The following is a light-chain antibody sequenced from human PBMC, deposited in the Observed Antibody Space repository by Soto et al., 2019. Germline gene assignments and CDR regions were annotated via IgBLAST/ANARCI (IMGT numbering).Light chain of an antibody. CDR1: QSVGSN. J-gene: IGKJ1*01. CDR3: QQYNNWPPMT. Sequence: EIVMTQSPATLSVSPGERATLSCRDSQSVGSNLAWYQQTPGQAPRLLIYGASTRDTGIPARFRGSGYGKEFTLTISGLQSEDFAVYYCQQYNNWPPMTFGQGTLV. CDR2: GAS. V-gene: IGKV3-15*01.